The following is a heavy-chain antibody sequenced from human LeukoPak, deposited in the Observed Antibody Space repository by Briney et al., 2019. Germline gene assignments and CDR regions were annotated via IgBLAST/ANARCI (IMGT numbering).Heavy chain of an antibody. CDR3: AKDFQGRWTIDY. CDR2: ILSDGNND. Sequence: QTGGSLRLSCAASGFTFSSNAIHWVRQAPGKGLEWVAMILSDGNNDYYADSVKGRFTISRDNPKNTLYLQMNSLRPEDTAVYYCAKDFQGRWTIDYWGQGTLVTVSP. CDR1: GFTFSSNA. J-gene: IGHJ4*02. V-gene: IGHV3-30*18. D-gene: IGHD3/OR15-3a*01.